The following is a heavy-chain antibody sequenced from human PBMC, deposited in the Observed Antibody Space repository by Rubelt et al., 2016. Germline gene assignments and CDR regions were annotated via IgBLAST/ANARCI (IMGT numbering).Heavy chain of an antibody. V-gene: IGHV1-24*01. CDR1: GYTLTELS. CDR2: FDPEDGET. Sequence: QVQLVQSGAEVKKPGASVKVSCKVSGYTLTELSMHWVRQAPGKGLEWMGGFDPEDGETIYAQKFQGRVTMTEETSKDTACVELRNLRCEDTAVYYCATVGGSYYSLWGVDYWGQGTLVTVSS. D-gene: IGHD1-26*01. CDR3: ATVGGSYYSLWGVDY. J-gene: IGHJ4*02.